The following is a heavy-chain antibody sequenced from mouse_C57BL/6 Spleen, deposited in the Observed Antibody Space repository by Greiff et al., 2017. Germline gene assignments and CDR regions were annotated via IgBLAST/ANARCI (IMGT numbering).Heavy chain of an antibody. CDR3: ARGLEKYVDY. V-gene: IGHV1-55*01. Sequence: QVQLQQPGAELVKPGASVKLSCKASGYTFTSYWITWVKQRPGQGLEWIGDIYPGSGSTNYNEKFKSKATLTVDTSSSTAYMQLSSLTSEDAAVYYGARGLEKYVDYWGQGTTLTVSS. CDR2: IYPGSGST. CDR1: GYTFTSYW. D-gene: IGHD2-13*01. J-gene: IGHJ2*01.